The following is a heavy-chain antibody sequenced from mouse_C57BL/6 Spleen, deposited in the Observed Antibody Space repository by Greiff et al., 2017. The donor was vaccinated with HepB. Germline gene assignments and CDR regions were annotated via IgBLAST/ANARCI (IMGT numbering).Heavy chain of an antibody. J-gene: IGHJ3*01. D-gene: IGHD2-1*01. Sequence: QVQLQQPGAELVMPGASVKLSCKASGYTFTSYWMPWVKQRPGQGLEWIGEIDPSDSYTNYNQKFKGKSTLTVDKSSSTAYMQLSSLTSEDSAVYYCAGGDYGNSWFAYWGQGTLVTVSA. CDR2: IDPSDSYT. V-gene: IGHV1-69*01. CDR1: GYTFTSYW. CDR3: AGGDYGNSWFAY.